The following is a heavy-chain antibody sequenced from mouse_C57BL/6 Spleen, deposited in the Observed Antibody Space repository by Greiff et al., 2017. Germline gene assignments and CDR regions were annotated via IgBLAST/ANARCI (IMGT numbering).Heavy chain of an antibody. Sequence: QVQLQQPGAELVRPGASVKLSCKASGYTFTSYWISWVKQRTGQGLEWIGEIYPRSGNTYYNEKFKGKATLTVDKSSSTAYMELRSLTSEDSAVYFCARRNYYSNYDLDIDDWGQGASVTVAS. CDR2: IYPRSGNT. CDR1: GYTFTSYW. V-gene: IGHV1-81*01. J-gene: IGHJ4*01. D-gene: IGHD2-5*01. CDR3: ARRNYYSNYDLDIDD.